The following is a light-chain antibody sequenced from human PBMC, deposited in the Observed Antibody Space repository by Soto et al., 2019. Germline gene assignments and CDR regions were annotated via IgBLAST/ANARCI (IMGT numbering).Light chain of an antibody. CDR3: QQYGSSPPLT. Sequence: EIVLTQSPGTLSLSPGERATLSCRASQSVSNSYLAWYQQKPGQAPRLLIYGATSRATGIPDRFSGSGSGTHFTLTISRLEPEVFAVYYCQQYGSSPPLTFGGGTKVEIK. CDR1: QSVSNSY. V-gene: IGKV3-20*01. CDR2: GAT. J-gene: IGKJ4*01.